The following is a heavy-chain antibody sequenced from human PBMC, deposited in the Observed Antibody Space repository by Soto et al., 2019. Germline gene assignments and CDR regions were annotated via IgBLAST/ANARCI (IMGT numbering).Heavy chain of an antibody. V-gene: IGHV1-18*01. CDR1: GYTFTSYG. CDR2: ISAXXXNX. CDR3: ARSSSHFDY. D-gene: IGHD6-6*01. Sequence: ASVKVSCKASGYTFTSYGISLVRQAPGQGLXWXXXISAXXXNXXXXQKLQGRVTMTTDTSTSTAYMELRSLRSDDTAVYYCARSSSHFDYWGQGTLVTVSS. J-gene: IGHJ4*02.